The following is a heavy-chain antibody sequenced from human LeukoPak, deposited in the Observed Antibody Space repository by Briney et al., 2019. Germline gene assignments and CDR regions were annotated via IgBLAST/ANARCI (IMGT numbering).Heavy chain of an antibody. CDR1: GGSISSGSYY. CDR2: IYYSGST. D-gene: IGHD1-26*01. CDR3: ARVKLISYFDY. J-gene: IGHJ4*02. V-gene: IGHV4-61*01. Sequence: SETLSLTCTVSGGSISSGSYYWSWIRQPPGKGLEWIGYIYYSGSTNYNPSLKSRVTISVDTSKNQFSLKLSSVTAADTAVYYCARVKLISYFDYWGQGTLVTVSS.